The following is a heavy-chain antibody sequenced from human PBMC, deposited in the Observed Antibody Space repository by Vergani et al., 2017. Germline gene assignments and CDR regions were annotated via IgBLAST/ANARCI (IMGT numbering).Heavy chain of an antibody. J-gene: IGHJ3*02. CDR1: GYTFTSYD. V-gene: IGHV1-8*01. D-gene: IGHD5-12*01. CDR3: ARDGATILGAFDI. CDR2: MNPNSGNT. Sequence: QVQLVQSGAEVKKPGASVKVSCKASGYTFTSYDINWVRQATGQGLEWMVWMNPNSGNTGYAQKFQGRVTMTRNTSISTAYMGISSLRSEDTAVYYCARDGATILGAFDIWGQGTMGTVAS.